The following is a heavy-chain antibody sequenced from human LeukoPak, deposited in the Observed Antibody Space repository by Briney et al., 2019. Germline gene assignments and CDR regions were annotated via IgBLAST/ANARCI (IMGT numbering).Heavy chain of an antibody. J-gene: IGHJ4*02. Sequence: PSETLSLTCTVSGGSISSSSYYWGWIRQPPGKGLEWIGSIYYSGSTYYNPSLKSRVTISVDTSKNQFSLKLSSVTAADTAVYYCARLSEFVELLDYWGQGTLVTVSS. CDR3: ARLSEFVELLDY. CDR1: GGSISSSSYY. CDR2: IYYSGST. D-gene: IGHD3-10*01. V-gene: IGHV4-39*01.